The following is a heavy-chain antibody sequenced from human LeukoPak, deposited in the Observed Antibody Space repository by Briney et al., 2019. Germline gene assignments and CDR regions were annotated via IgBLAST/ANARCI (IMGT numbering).Heavy chain of an antibody. V-gene: IGHV3-23*01. CDR2: ISGSGGNT. J-gene: IGHJ4*02. Sequence: PGGSLRLSCAASGFTFSNYAMNWVRQAPGKGLEWVSAISGSGGNTYYADSVKGRFTISRDNSKNTLYLQMNSLRAEDTAVYYCAKDLFRQDILTGYYPYYFDYWGQGTLVTVSS. D-gene: IGHD3-9*01. CDR3: AKDLFRQDILTGYYPYYFDY. CDR1: GFTFSNYA.